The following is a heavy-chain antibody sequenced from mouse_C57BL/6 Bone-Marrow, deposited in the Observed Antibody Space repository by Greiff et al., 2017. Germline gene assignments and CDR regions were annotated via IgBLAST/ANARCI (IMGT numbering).Heavy chain of an antibody. J-gene: IGHJ3*01. CDR3: GRGGLGKAWLSY. V-gene: IGHV1-82*01. Sequence: QVQLKESGPELVKPGASVKISCKASGYAFSSSWMNWVKQRPGKGLEWIGRIYPGDGDTIYNGKFKGKATLTADKSSSTAYMQLSSLTSEDSAVYVCGRGGLGKAWLSYWGRGTLVTVSA. CDR2: IYPGDGDT. D-gene: IGHD4-1*01. CDR1: GYAFSSSW.